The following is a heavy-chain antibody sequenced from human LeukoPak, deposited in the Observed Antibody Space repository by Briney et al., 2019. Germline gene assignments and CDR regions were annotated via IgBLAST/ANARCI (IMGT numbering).Heavy chain of an antibody. Sequence: SGPTLVKPTQTLTLTCTFSGFSLTTSGVGVGWIRQPPGKALEWLALIYWDDDEYYSPSLKSRLTITKDTSKNQVVLTMTNMDPVDTATYYCAHVPPNGYHFDYWGQGTLVTVSS. J-gene: IGHJ4*02. CDR1: GFSLTTSGVG. V-gene: IGHV2-5*02. D-gene: IGHD1-1*01. CDR2: IYWDDDE. CDR3: AHVPPNGYHFDY.